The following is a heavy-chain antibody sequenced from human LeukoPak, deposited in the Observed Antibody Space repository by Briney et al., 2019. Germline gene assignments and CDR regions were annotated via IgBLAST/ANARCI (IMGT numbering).Heavy chain of an antibody. CDR1: GFTFSNYW. V-gene: IGHV3-74*01. Sequence: GGSLRLSCVASGFTFSNYWMQWVRQVPGKGLVWVSRLNGDGTNIIYADSVKGRFTISRDKAENTLYLQMNSLRAEDTALYYCARSQSGVFDVWGQGTMVTVSS. J-gene: IGHJ3*01. CDR3: ARSQSGVFDV. D-gene: IGHD2-8*01. CDR2: LNGDGTNI.